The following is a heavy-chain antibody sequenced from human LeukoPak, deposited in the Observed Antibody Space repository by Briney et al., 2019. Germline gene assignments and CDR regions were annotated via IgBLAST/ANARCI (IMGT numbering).Heavy chain of an antibody. Sequence: PGGSLRLSCAASGFTFSSYGMHWVRQAPGKGLEWVAVIWYDGSNKYYADSVKGRFTISRDNSNYTLFLQMNSLRAEDTALYYCVKDANYYDSSGYLIPFDYWGLGTLVTVSS. CDR1: GFTFSSYG. J-gene: IGHJ4*02. CDR3: VKDANYYDSSGYLIPFDY. D-gene: IGHD3-22*01. V-gene: IGHV3-33*06. CDR2: IWYDGSNK.